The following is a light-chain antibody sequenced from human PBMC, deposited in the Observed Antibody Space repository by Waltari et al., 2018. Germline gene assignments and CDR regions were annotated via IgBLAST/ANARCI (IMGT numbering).Light chain of an antibody. Sequence: DIVLTQPPDSLAVSLGQRAPIHCQSTQSVLYSSKNKNYLAWYQQKPGQPPKLLIYWASTRESGVPDRFSGSGSGTDFTLTISSLQAEDVAVYYCQQYYSTLWTFGQGTKVEIK. CDR1: QSVLYSSKNKNY. V-gene: IGKV4-1*01. CDR3: QQYYSTLWT. CDR2: WAS. J-gene: IGKJ1*01.